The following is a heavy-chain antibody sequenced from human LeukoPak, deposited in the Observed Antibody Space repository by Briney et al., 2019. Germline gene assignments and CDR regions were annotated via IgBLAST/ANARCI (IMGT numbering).Heavy chain of an antibody. Sequence: GGSLRLSCVASGFTFSTYAMAWVRQAPGKGLEWVANIKQDGSEKYYVDSVKGRFTISRDNAKNSLYLQMNSLRAEDTAVYYCARVVSYYDILTGSPPYYYYYYMDVWGKGTTVTVSS. D-gene: IGHD3-9*01. CDR3: ARVVSYYDILTGSPPYYYYYYMDV. V-gene: IGHV3-7*01. J-gene: IGHJ6*03. CDR2: IKQDGSEK. CDR1: GFTFSTYA.